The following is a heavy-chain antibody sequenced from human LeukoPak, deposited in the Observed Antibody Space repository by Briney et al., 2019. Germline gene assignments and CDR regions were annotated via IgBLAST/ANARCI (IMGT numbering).Heavy chain of an antibody. CDR1: GFTFSSYG. D-gene: IGHD2-15*01. J-gene: IGHJ4*02. Sequence: PGGSLRLSCAASGFTFSSYGMHWVRQAPGKGLEWVAVIRYDGNKEFYADFVKGRFTISRDNSKNTLYLQMNSLRAEDTAVYYCAREYYLSIVRRGYCDNWGQGTLVTVSS. CDR3: AREYYLSIVRRGYCDN. CDR2: IRYDGNKE. V-gene: IGHV3-33*01.